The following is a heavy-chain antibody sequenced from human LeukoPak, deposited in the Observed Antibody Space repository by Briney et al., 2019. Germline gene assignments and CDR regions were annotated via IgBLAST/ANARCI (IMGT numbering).Heavy chain of an antibody. CDR3: ARSDYYYDSSGYYHI. V-gene: IGHV1-46*01. J-gene: IGHJ3*02. D-gene: IGHD3-22*01. Sequence: ASVKVSCKASGYTFTSYCMHWVRQAPGQGLEWMGIINPSGGSTSYAQKFQGRVTMTRDTSTSTVYMELSSLRSEDTAVYYCARSDYYYDSSGYYHIWGQGTMVTVSS. CDR2: INPSGGST. CDR1: GYTFTSYC.